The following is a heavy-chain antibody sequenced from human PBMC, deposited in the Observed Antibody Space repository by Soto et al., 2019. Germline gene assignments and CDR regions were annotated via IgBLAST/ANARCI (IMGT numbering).Heavy chain of an antibody. CDR1: GFTFSSYW. CDR3: ASEIQRDSDAFDI. Sequence: HPGGSLRLSCAASGFTFSSYWMSWVRQAPGKGLEWVANIKQDGSEKYYVDSVKGRFTISRDNAKNSLYLQMNSLRAEDTAVYYCASEIQRDSDAFDIWGQGTMVTVSS. J-gene: IGHJ3*02. V-gene: IGHV3-7*01. D-gene: IGHD2-15*01. CDR2: IKQDGSEK.